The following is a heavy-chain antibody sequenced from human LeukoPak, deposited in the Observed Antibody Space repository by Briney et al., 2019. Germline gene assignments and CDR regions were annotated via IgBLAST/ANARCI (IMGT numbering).Heavy chain of an antibody. J-gene: IGHJ4*02. CDR2: IIPIFGTA. CDR3: ARDERAAAAGSEYYFDY. D-gene: IGHD6-13*01. V-gene: IGHV1-69*05. Sequence: SVKVSCKASGGTFSSYAISWVRQAPGQGLEWMGGIIPIFGTANYAQKFQGRVTITTDKSTSTAYMELSSLRSEDTAVYYCARDERAAAAGSEYYFDYWGQGTLVTVSS. CDR1: GGTFSSYA.